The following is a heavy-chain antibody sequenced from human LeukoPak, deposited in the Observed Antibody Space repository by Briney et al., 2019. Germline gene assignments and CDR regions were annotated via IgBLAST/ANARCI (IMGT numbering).Heavy chain of an antibody. D-gene: IGHD2-2*01. CDR2: ISYDGSSK. CDR1: GFTFSSYA. Sequence: PGGSLRLSCAASGFTFSSYAMHWVRQAPGKGLEWVAVISYDGSSKYYADSVKGRFTISRDNSKNTLYLQMNSLRAEDTAVYYCARETIVVVPAAKFSKFDHWGQGTLVTVSS. V-gene: IGHV3-30-3*01. J-gene: IGHJ5*02. CDR3: ARETIVVVPAAKFSKFDH.